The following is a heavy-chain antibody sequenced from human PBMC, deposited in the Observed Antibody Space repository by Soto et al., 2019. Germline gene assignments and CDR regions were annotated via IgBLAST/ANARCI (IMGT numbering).Heavy chain of an antibody. CDR2: IKQDGSEK. V-gene: IGHV3-7*01. CDR1: GFTFSSYW. Sequence: GSLRLSCAASGFTFSSYWMSWVRQAPGKGLWWVAKIKQDGSEKYYVDSVKGRFTISRDNAKNSLYLQMNSLRAEDTAVYYCAREVPAAMYYFDYWGQGTLVTVSS. D-gene: IGHD2-2*01. J-gene: IGHJ4*02. CDR3: AREVPAAMYYFDY.